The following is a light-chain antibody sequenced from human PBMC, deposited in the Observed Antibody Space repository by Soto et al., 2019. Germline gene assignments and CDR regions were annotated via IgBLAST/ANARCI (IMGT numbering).Light chain of an antibody. V-gene: IGKV3-20*01. Sequence: EIVLTQSPGTLSLSPGERATLSSRASQSVSSSYLAWYQQKPGLAPRLLIYGASSRATGIPDRFSGSGSGTDFTLTISRLEPEDFAVYYCQQYGSSPPWTFGQGTKVEIK. CDR3: QQYGSSPPWT. CDR2: GAS. CDR1: QSVSSSY. J-gene: IGKJ1*01.